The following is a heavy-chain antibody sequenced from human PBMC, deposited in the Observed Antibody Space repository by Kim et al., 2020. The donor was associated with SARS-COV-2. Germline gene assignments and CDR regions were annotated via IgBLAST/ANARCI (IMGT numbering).Heavy chain of an antibody. Sequence: GGSLRLSCAASGFTFSSYEMNWVRQATGKGLEWVSYISSSGSTIYYADSVKGRFTISRDNAKNSLYLQMNSLRAEDTAVYYCARGRRITIFGVVPGLGDIWGQGTMVTVSS. CDR2: ISSSGSTI. CDR3: ARGRRITIFGVVPGLGDI. D-gene: IGHD3-3*01. V-gene: IGHV3-48*03. J-gene: IGHJ3*02. CDR1: GFTFSSYE.